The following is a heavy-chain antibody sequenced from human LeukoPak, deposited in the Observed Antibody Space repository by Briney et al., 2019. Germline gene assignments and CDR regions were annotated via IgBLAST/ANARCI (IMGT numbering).Heavy chain of an antibody. CDR1: GFSFSSYA. V-gene: IGHV3-23*01. J-gene: IGHJ4*02. Sequence: GGSLRLSCAASGFSFSSYAMSWVRQAPGKGLEWVSSISGSGGNPYYADSVKGRFTISRDNSKNTLNLQMNSLRAEDTAVYYCAKDTYNIVVVPTVGGFDYWGQGTLVTVSS. D-gene: IGHD2-2*01. CDR3: AKDTYNIVVVPTVGGFDY. CDR2: ISGSGGNP.